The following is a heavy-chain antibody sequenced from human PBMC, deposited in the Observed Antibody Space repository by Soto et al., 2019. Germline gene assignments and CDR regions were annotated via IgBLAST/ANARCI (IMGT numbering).Heavy chain of an antibody. V-gene: IGHV3-23*01. CDR3: AKDLVGYCTNGVCYTSAVAVTAYDY. Sequence: PGGSLRLSCAASGFTFSSYAMSWVRQAPGKGLEWVSAISGSGGSTYYADSVKGRFTISRDNSKNTLYLQMNSLRAEDTAVYYCAKDLVGYCTNGVCYTSAVAVTAYDYWGQGTLVNVSS. J-gene: IGHJ4*02. D-gene: IGHD2-8*01. CDR1: GFTFSSYA. CDR2: ISGSGGST.